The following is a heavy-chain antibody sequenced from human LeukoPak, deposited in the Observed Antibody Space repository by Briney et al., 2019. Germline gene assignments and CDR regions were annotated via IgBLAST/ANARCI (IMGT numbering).Heavy chain of an antibody. CDR1: GFTFSSYA. Sequence: PGGSLRLSCAASGFTFSSYAMHWVRQAPGKGLEWVAVISYDGSNKYYADSVKGRFTISRDNSKNTLYLQMNSLRAEDTAVYYCARYIAVAEAFDYWGQGTLVTVSP. CDR3: ARYIAVAEAFDY. J-gene: IGHJ4*02. V-gene: IGHV3-30-3*01. CDR2: ISYDGSNK. D-gene: IGHD6-19*01.